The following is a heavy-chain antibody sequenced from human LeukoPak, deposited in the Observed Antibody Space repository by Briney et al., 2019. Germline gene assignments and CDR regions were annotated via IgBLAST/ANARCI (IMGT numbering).Heavy chain of an antibody. J-gene: IGHJ4*02. Sequence: GGSLRFSCAASGFIFSNYWMTWVRQAPGKGLEWVANIKQDGGERYYVDSVRGRFTISRDNAKNSLYLQMNSLRAEDTAVYYCVRTGAARRGDYWGQGTLVTVSS. CDR2: IKQDGGER. CDR3: VRTGAARRGDY. CDR1: GFIFSNYW. V-gene: IGHV3-7*01. D-gene: IGHD6-6*01.